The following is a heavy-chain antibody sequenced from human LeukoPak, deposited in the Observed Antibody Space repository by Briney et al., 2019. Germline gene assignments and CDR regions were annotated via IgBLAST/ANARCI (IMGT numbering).Heavy chain of an antibody. J-gene: IGHJ4*02. CDR3: ARVAYYYDSSGYYSHFDY. Sequence: ASVKVSCKASGYTFTSYDINWVRQATGQGLEWMGWMNPNSGNTGYAQKFQGRVTMTRNTSTSTAYMELSSLRSEDTAVYYCARVAYYYDSSGYYSHFDYWGQGTLVTVSS. D-gene: IGHD3-22*01. V-gene: IGHV1-8*01. CDR2: MNPNSGNT. CDR1: GYTFTSYD.